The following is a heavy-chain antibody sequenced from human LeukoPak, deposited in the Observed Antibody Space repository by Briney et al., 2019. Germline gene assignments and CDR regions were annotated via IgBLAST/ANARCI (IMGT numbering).Heavy chain of an antibody. CDR3: ARVLGGIDIVVVPAAPGEDDFDY. J-gene: IGHJ4*02. CDR2: ISSSSSYI. D-gene: IGHD2-2*01. Sequence: GGSLRLSCAASGFTFSSYSMNWVRQAPGKGLEWVSSISSSSSYIYYADSVKGRFTISRDNAKNSLYLQMNSLRAEDTAVYYCARVLGGIDIVVVPAAPGEDDFDYWGQGTLVTVSS. V-gene: IGHV3-21*01. CDR1: GFTFSSYS.